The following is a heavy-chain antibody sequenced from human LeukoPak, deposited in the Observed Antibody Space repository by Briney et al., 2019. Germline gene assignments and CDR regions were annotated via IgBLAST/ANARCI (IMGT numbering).Heavy chain of an antibody. V-gene: IGHV3-23*01. J-gene: IGHJ4*02. D-gene: IGHD3-10*01. CDR1: GFTFSSYA. Sequence: GGSLRLSCAASGFTFSSYAMSWVRQAPGKGLEWVSAISGSGGSTYYADSVKGRFTISRDNSKNTLYLQMNSLRAEDTAVYYCAKDTRASYYGSGSYYNEDYWGQGTLVTVSS. CDR3: AKDTRASYYGSGSYYNEDY. CDR2: ISGSGGST.